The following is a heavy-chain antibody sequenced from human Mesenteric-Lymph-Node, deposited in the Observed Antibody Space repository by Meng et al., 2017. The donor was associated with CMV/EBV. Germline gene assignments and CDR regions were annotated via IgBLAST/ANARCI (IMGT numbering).Heavy chain of an antibody. Sequence: TFRGFSLSTSGVGVGWIRQPPGKALEWLALVYWNDDKRDSPSLKSRLTITKDTSKNQVILTMTNMNPVDTATYYCAHRRDSSGYYSAWGQGTLVTVSS. CDR2: VYWNDDK. V-gene: IGHV2-5*01. J-gene: IGHJ4*02. D-gene: IGHD3-22*01. CDR1: GFSLSTSGVG. CDR3: AHRRDSSGYYSA.